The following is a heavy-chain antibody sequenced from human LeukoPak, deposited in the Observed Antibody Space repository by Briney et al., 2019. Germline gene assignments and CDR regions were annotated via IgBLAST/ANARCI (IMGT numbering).Heavy chain of an antibody. CDR1: GFTFRSYS. J-gene: IGHJ4*02. Sequence: GGSLRLSCAASGFTFRSYSMTWVRQAPGKGLEWVSLITESGHSTYYTKSVKGRFTISRDNSKNTLFLQMNSLGVEDTALYFCAKGFACAEDRCYGLDSWGQGILVIVSS. V-gene: IGHV3-23*01. CDR2: ITESGHST. CDR3: AKGFACAEDRCYGLDS. D-gene: IGHD4/OR15-4a*01.